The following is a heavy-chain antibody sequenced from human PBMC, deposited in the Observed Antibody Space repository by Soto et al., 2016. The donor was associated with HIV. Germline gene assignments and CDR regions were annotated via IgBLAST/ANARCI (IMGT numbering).Heavy chain of an antibody. V-gene: IGHV3-74*01. CDR3: AREGGGFLEWLLFYFDY. D-gene: IGHD3-3*01. Sequence: EVQLVESGGGLVQPGGSLRLSCAAFGFTFRNYWMHWVRQAPGKGLVWVSRINSDGSSTSYADSVKGRFIISRDNAKNTLYLQMNSLRAEDTAVYYCAREGGGFLEWLLFYFDYWGQGTLVTVSS. J-gene: IGHJ4*02. CDR2: INSDGSST. CDR1: GFTFRNYW.